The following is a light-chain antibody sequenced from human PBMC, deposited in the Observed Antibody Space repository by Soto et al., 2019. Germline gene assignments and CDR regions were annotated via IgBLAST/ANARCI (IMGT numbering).Light chain of an antibody. CDR3: QQYGRTPLT. V-gene: IGKV3-20*01. J-gene: IGKJ4*01. CDR1: QSVSSSY. Sequence: EIVLTQSPATLSFSPGERATLSCRASQSVSSSYLAWYQQKPGQAPRLLIYGTSSRATGIPDRFSGSGSGTDFTLTISRLEPEDFAVYHCQQYGRTPLTFGGGTKVDIK. CDR2: GTS.